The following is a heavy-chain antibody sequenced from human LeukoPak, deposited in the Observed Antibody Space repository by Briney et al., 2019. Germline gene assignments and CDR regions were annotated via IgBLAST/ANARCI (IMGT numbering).Heavy chain of an antibody. CDR3: ARVSSSWYQDWYFDL. J-gene: IGHJ2*01. D-gene: IGHD6-13*01. Sequence: SETLSLTCTVSGGSISSYYWSWIRQPAGKGLEWIGRIYTSESPTYNPSLKSRVTMSLDTSKNQSSLKLSSVTAADTAVYYCARVSSSWYQDWYFDLWGRGTLVTVSS. CDR2: IYTSESP. CDR1: GGSISSYY. V-gene: IGHV4-4*07.